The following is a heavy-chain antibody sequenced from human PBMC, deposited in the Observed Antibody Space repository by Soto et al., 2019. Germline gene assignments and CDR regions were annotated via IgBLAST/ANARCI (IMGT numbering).Heavy chain of an antibody. CDR3: AKGYCSSTSCLIDY. D-gene: IGHD2-2*01. J-gene: IGHJ4*02. CDR2: ISYDGSNK. V-gene: IGHV3-30*18. Sequence: GGSLRLSCAASGFTFSSYGMHWVRQAPGKGLEWVAVISYDGSNKYYADSVKGRFTISRDNSKNTLYLQMNSLRAEETAVYYCAKGYCSSTSCLIDYWGQGTLVTVSS. CDR1: GFTFSSYG.